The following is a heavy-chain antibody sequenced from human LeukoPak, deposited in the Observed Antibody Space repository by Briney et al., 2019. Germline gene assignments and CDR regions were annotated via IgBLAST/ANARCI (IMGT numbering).Heavy chain of an antibody. V-gene: IGHV4-34*01. Sequence: PSETLSLTCAVYGWSFSGYYWGWVRQPPGKGLEWIGSIYYSGSTYYNPSLKSRVTISVDTSKNQFSLKLSSVTAADTVVYYSASERYRTNGVCYLVPRAFDPWGQGTLVTVSS. CDR2: IYYSGST. J-gene: IGHJ5*02. CDR3: ASERYRTNGVCYLVPRAFDP. CDR1: GWSFSGYY. D-gene: IGHD2-8*01.